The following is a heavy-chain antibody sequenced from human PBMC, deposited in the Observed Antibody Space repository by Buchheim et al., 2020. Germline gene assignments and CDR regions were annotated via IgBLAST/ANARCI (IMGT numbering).Heavy chain of an antibody. J-gene: IGHJ6*02. V-gene: IGHV3-23*01. Sequence: EVQLLKSGGGLAQPGGSLRLSCAASGFTFSSYAMIWIRQAPGKGLEWVSAISGSGGSTYYADSVKGGSTISRDNSKNTLYLQMNSLRAEDTAVYYCAKGVTGTTPHYGMGVWGQGTT. CDR3: AKGVTGTTPHYGMGV. CDR2: ISGSGGST. CDR1: GFTFSSYA. D-gene: IGHD1-1*01.